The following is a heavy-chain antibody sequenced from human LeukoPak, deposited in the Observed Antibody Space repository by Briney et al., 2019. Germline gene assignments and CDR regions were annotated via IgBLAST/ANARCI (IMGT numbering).Heavy chain of an antibody. Sequence: GGSLRLSCVASGFTFSENWMHWVRQAPGKGMAWVSHINRDGGLTNYADSVKGRFTISRDNARNTVYLQMSSLRVEDTAIYFCAREEHRLAEAGTSAFDLGGQGTLVTVSP. CDR2: INRDGGLT. CDR1: GFTFSENW. J-gene: IGHJ3*01. V-gene: IGHV3-74*01. CDR3: AREEHRLAEAGTSAFDL. D-gene: IGHD6-13*01.